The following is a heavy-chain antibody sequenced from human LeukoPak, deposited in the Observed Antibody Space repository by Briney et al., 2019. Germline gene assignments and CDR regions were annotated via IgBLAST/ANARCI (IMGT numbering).Heavy chain of an antibody. J-gene: IGHJ6*02. CDR2: MNPNSGNT. Sequence: GASVKVSCKATGYTFTSYDINWVRQATGQGLEWMGWMNPNSGNTGYAQKFQGRVTMTRNTSISTAYMELSSLRSEDTAVYYCAREHYGDYGMDVWGQGTTATVSS. D-gene: IGHD4-17*01. CDR1: GYTFTSYD. V-gene: IGHV1-8*01. CDR3: AREHYGDYGMDV.